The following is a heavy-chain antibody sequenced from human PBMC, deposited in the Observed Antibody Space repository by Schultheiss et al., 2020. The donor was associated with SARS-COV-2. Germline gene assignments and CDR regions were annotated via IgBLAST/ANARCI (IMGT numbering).Heavy chain of an antibody. V-gene: IGHV3-20*04. D-gene: IGHD3-10*01. Sequence: GGSLRLSCAASGFTFDDYGMSWVRQAPGKGLEWVSAISGSGGSTYYADSVKGRFTISRDNAKNSLYLQMNSLRAEDTAVYYCARTLALFDAFDIWGQGTMVTVSS. CDR3: ARTLALFDAFDI. CDR2: ISGSGGST. CDR1: GFTFDDYG. J-gene: IGHJ3*02.